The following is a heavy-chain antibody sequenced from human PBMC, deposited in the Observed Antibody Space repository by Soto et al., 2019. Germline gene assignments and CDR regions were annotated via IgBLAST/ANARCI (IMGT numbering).Heavy chain of an antibody. V-gene: IGHV4-59*01. D-gene: IGHD2-21*02. J-gene: IGHJ6*02. CDR2: LYNTGST. CDR1: GGSISRYY. Sequence: SETLSLTCTVSGGSISRYYWSWIRQPPGKGLEWIGYLYNTGSTIYNPSLKSRVTISVDTSKNQFSLKLNSLTAADTAVYYCGRDLWGYCGTDCYPLDVWGQGTTVTVPS. CDR3: GRDLWGYCGTDCYPLDV.